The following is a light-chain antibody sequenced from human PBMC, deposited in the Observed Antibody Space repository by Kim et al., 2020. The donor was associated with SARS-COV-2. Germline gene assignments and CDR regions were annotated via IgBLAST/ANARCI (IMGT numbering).Light chain of an antibody. CDR1: QDIRKS. V-gene: IGKV1-33*01. Sequence: DIQMTQSPSSLSASVGDRITITCKASQDIRKSLNWFQQKPGKAPKLLIHDASELEIGVSSRFSGSGSETDFTFTIDTLRPEDIAMYYCHQYNYLPYTFGVGTKVDIK. CDR2: DAS. CDR3: HQYNYLPYT. J-gene: IGKJ4*01.